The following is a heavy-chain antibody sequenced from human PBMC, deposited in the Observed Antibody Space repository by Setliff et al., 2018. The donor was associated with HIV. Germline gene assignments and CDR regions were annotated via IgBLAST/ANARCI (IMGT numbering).Heavy chain of an antibody. D-gene: IGHD2-21*01. J-gene: IGHJ6*03. Sequence: ASVKVSCKASGYIFMNNDISWVRHAPGQGLEWVGWVNPNRGNTGFAHKFQGRLTITRDTSKSTVYMELSSLRSEDTGVYYCARIVAPGSHGPDYYMDVWGKGTTVTVSS. V-gene: IGHV1-8*03. CDR3: ARIVAPGSHGPDYYMDV. CDR1: GYIFMNND. CDR2: VNPNRGNT.